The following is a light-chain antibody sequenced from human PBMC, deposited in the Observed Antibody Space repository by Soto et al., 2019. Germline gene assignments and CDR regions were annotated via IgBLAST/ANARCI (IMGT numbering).Light chain of an antibody. V-gene: IGKV3-20*01. CDR3: QQYGSSSWT. CDR2: AAS. J-gene: IGKJ1*01. Sequence: EIVLTQSPGTLSLSPGERATLSCRASQSVSSSYLAWYQQKPGQAPRLLIYAASSRATGIPDRFSGSGSGTDFTLTITSLEPEDFAVYYCQQYGSSSWTVGQGTKVDSK. CDR1: QSVSSSY.